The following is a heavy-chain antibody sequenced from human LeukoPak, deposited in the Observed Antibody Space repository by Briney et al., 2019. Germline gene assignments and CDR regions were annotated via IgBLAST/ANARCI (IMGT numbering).Heavy chain of an antibody. CDR3: AGGHFCSNGVCYSDYLYYYYMDV. Sequence: SETLSLTCAVYGGSFGGYYWTWIRQSPGKGLEWIGENNHRGSTNYNLSLKSRVTISVDTSQNQFSLKLSSVTAADTGVYYCAGGHFCSNGVCYSDYLYYYYMDVWGKGTTVTVSS. J-gene: IGHJ6*03. CDR1: GGSFGGYY. CDR2: NNHRGST. V-gene: IGHV4-34*01. D-gene: IGHD2-8*01.